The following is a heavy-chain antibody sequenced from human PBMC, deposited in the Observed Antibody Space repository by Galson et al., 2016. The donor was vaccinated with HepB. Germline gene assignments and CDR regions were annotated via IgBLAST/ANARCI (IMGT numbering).Heavy chain of an antibody. CDR1: GFTFSSDS. J-gene: IGHJ6*03. CDR3: ARTEEFMIFGVATPYYYMDV. CDR2: ICSRSDTI. V-gene: IGHV3-48*02. D-gene: IGHD3-3*01. Sequence: SLRLSCAASGFTFSSDSMNWVRQAPGKGLEWVSYICSRSDTIYYADSVKGRFTISRDNAKNSLYLQMNGLRDEDTAVYYCARTEEFMIFGVATPYYYMDVWGKGTTVTVS.